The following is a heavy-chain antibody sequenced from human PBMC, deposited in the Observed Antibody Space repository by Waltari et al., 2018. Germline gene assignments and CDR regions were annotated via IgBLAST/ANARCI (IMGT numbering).Heavy chain of an antibody. CDR2: IYWDDDK. J-gene: IGHJ1*01. D-gene: IGHD3-3*01. V-gene: IGHV2-70*04. Sequence: QVTLKESGPALVKPTQTLTLTCTFSGFSISTTGTGVSWIRQPPGKALEWLASIYWDDDKYYSTSLKSRLTISKDTSKNQVVLTMTNMDPVDTATYYCARGGRHWGDYYDGYFEFWGQGALVTVSS. CDR3: ARGGRHWGDYYDGYFEF. CDR1: GFSISTTGTG.